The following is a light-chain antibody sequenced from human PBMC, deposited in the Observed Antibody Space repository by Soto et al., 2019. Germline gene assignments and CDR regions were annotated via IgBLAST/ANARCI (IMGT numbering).Light chain of an antibody. CDR1: RSNIGNNY. CDR3: GTWDSSLSAGGV. J-gene: IGLJ2*01. Sequence: QSVLTQPPSVSAAPGQKVTISCSGSRSNIGNNYVSWYQQLPGTAPKLLIYENNKQPSGIPDRFSGSKSGTSATLGITGLQTGDEADYYCGTWDSSLSAGGVFGGGTKVTVL. CDR2: ENN. V-gene: IGLV1-51*02.